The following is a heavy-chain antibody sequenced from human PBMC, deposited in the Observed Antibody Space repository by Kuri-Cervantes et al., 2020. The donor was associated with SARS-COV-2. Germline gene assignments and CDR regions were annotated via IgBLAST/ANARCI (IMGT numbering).Heavy chain of an antibody. CDR2: INGDSTVI. J-gene: IGHJ4*02. CDR1: GFTVSSNY. D-gene: IGHD2/OR15-2a*01. V-gene: IGHV3-11*01. CDR3: ANDPNRIHY. Sequence: GESLKISCAASGFTVSSNYTSWIRQAPGKGLEWVSHINGDSTVIEYADSVKGRFIISRDNAKKSLYLQMNSLRAEDTAVYYCANDPNRIHYWGQGALVTVSS.